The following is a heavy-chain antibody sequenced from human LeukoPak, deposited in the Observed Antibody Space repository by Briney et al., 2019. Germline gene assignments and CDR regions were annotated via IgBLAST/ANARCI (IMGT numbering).Heavy chain of an antibody. D-gene: IGHD3-22*01. CDR2: IHHSGST. CDR3: ASRNYYDSTGYFLD. J-gene: IGHJ4*02. V-gene: IGHV4-4*02. CDR1: GDSIRWDNW. Sequence: KSSETLSLTCSVYGDSIRWDNWGRWVRQLPGKGLEWIGEIHHSGSTNYNSSLKSRVIISVDKSKNQCSLNLSSLTAADTDVYYCASRNYYDSTGYFLDWGEGSLVTVSS.